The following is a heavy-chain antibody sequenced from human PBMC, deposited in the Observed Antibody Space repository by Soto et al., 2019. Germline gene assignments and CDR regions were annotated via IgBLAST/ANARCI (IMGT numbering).Heavy chain of an antibody. V-gene: IGHV4-59*01. CDR2: MNNIGRT. CDR1: GAFSSTYY. D-gene: IGHD2-8*01. Sequence: QVQLQESGPGLVKPSETLSLTCTVSGAFSSTYYWSWIRQPPGKGLEWIGYMNNIGRTNYNPSLKSRVTISLDTSKNQFSLKLSSVIAADTAAYYCARSFCRDAVRCNWFDPWGLGTLVTASS. CDR3: ARSFCRDAVRCNWFDP. J-gene: IGHJ5*02.